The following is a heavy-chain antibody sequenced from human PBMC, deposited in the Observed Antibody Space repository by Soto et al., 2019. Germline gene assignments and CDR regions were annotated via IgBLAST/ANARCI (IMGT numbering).Heavy chain of an antibody. Sequence: ASVKVSCKASGYTFTIYGISWVLQSPLQWLEGMGWISAYNGNTNYAQKLQGRVTMTTDTSTSTAYMELRSLRSDDTAVYYCAREAHYDFWSGYYHWFDPWGQGTLVTVSS. CDR3: AREAHYDFWSGYYHWFDP. V-gene: IGHV1-18*04. D-gene: IGHD3-3*01. CDR2: ISAYNGNT. J-gene: IGHJ5*02. CDR1: GYTFTIYG.